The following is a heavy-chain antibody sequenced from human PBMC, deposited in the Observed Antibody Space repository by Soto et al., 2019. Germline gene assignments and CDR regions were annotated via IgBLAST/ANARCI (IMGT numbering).Heavy chain of an antibody. J-gene: IGHJ6*02. CDR3: STRGGKFPPAWDYYYYGMDV. CDR1: GFTFSNAW. Sequence: EVQLVESGGGLVKPGGSLRLSCAGSGFTFSNAWMTWVRQAPGKGLEWVGRIKSKTDGGTTDYVAPVKGRFTISRDDSKNTLYLQKNSLKTEETTLFYCSTRGGKFPPAWDYYYYGMDVWGQGTTVTVSS. D-gene: IGHD1-26*01. CDR2: IKSKTDGGTT. V-gene: IGHV3-15*01.